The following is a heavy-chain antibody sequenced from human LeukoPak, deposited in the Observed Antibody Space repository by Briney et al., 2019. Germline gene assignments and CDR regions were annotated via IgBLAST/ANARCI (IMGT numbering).Heavy chain of an antibody. J-gene: IGHJ4*02. V-gene: IGHV3-53*01. D-gene: IGHD1-26*01. CDR1: GLAVSSNY. CDR2: LYSGGST. Sequence: GGSLRLSCAASGLAVSSNYISWVRQAPGKGLEWVSVLYSGGSTSYADSVKGRFTISRDNSKNMVYLEMNSLTAEDTAVYFCARGDSGRWNYKRGYDYWGQGTLVTVSS. CDR3: ARGDSGRWNYKRGYDY.